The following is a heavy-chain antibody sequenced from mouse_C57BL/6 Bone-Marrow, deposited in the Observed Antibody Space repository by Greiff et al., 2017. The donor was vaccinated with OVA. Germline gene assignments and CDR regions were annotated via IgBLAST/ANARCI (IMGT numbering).Heavy chain of an antibody. J-gene: IGHJ1*03. CDR2: INPSNGGT. Sequence: LQPGTELVKPGASVKLSCKASGYTFTSYWMHWVKQRPGQGLEWIGNINPSNGGTNYNEKFKSKATPTGDKYSSTAYMQRSSLTSEDSAVYYCARGIFYYPNWYFDVWGTGTTVTVSS. CDR1: GYTFTSYW. V-gene: IGHV1-53*01. D-gene: IGHD1-1*01. CDR3: ARGIFYYPNWYFDV.